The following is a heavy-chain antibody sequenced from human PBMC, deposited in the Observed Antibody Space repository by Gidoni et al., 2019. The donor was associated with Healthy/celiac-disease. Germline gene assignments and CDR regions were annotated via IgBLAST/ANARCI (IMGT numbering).Heavy chain of an antibody. J-gene: IGHJ4*02. CDR1: GFTFTSSA. Sequence: QMQLVQSGPEVKKPGTSVKVSCKASGFTFTSSAVQWVRQARGQRLEWIGWIVVGSGNTNYAQKFQERVTITRDMSTSTAYMELSSLRSEDTAVYYCAAANYDILTGYYLFDYWGQGTLVTVSS. D-gene: IGHD3-9*01. CDR3: AAANYDILTGYYLFDY. CDR2: IVVGSGNT. V-gene: IGHV1-58*01.